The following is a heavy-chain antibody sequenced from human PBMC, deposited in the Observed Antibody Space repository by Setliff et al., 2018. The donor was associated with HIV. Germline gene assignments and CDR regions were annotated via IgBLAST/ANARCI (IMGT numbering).Heavy chain of an antibody. CDR3: ARLRITMIMMLNYFDY. Sequence: SETLSLTCAVYDGSFSAYYWSWIRQPPGKGLEWIGEINHSGSTNHNPSLKSRVTMSVDTSKNQFSLKLTSVTAADTAVYFCARLRITMIMMLNYFDYWGQGTLVTVPQ. V-gene: IGHV4-34*10. J-gene: IGHJ4*02. D-gene: IGHD3-22*01. CDR1: DGSFSAYY. CDR2: INHSGST.